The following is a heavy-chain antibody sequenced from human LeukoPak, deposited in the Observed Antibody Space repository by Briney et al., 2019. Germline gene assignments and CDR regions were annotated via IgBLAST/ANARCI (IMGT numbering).Heavy chain of an antibody. Sequence: GGSLRLSCAASGFTFDDYAMHWVRQAPGKGLEWVSGISWNSGKIGYADSVTGRFTISRDDAKNSLYLQMNSLRAEDMALYYCAKDRSYSNLSGGAFDIWGQGTMVTVSS. CDR3: AKDRSYSNLSGGAFDI. CDR2: ISWNSGKI. D-gene: IGHD2/OR15-2a*01. J-gene: IGHJ3*02. V-gene: IGHV3-9*03. CDR1: GFTFDDYA.